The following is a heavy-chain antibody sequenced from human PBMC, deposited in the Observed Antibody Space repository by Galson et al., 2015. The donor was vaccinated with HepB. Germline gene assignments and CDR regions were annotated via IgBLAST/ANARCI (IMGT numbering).Heavy chain of an antibody. Sequence: SLRLSCAASGFSVSNYGIHWVRQAPGKGQEWVAVMRLDGSNKYYADSVKGRFTISRDNSKNTLYLQMNNLRAEDTAVYYCAKDRTAAGNYYFGMDVWGQGTKVAVSS. J-gene: IGHJ6*02. CDR2: MRLDGSNK. CDR1: GFSVSNYG. V-gene: IGHV3-33*06. D-gene: IGHD6-13*01. CDR3: AKDRTAAGNYYFGMDV.